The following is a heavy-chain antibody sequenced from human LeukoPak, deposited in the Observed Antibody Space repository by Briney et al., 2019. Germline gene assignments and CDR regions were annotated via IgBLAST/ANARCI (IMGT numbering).Heavy chain of an antibody. D-gene: IGHD5-18*01. V-gene: IGHV4-59*01. J-gene: IGHJ3*02. Sequence: MSSETLSLTCTVSGGSISSYYWSWIRQPPGKGLEWIGYIYYSGSTNYNPSLKSRVTISVDTSKNQFSLKLSSVAAADTAVYYCARRTWIQLWSDAFDIWGQGTMVTVSS. CDR2: IYYSGST. CDR3: ARRTWIQLWSDAFDI. CDR1: GGSISSYY.